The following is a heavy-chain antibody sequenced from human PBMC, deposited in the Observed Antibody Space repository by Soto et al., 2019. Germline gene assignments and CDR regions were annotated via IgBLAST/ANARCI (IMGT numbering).Heavy chain of an antibody. V-gene: IGHV3-23*01. Sequence: EVQLLESGGGLVQPGGSLRLPCAAYGYTFSTYGMIWVRQAPGQGLEWVSSITGSGGDTYYADSVKGRFTISRDNSKSTLYLQMNSRRAEDTAVYYCAKHAGYTYYYYMDVWGKGTTVTVSS. CDR3: AKHAGYTYYYYMDV. J-gene: IGHJ6*03. D-gene: IGHD5-12*01. CDR1: GYTFSTYG. CDR2: ITGSGGDT.